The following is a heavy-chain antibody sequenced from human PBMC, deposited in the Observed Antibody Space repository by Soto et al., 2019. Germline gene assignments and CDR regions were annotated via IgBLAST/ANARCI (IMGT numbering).Heavy chain of an antibody. CDR2: IYYSGST. CDR1: GGSISSGGYY. Sequence: SETLSLTCTVSGGSISSGGYYWSWIRQHPGKGLEWIGYIYYSGSTYYNPSLKSRVTISVDTSKNQFSLKLSSVTAADTAVYYCARAPAHYYDFWSGYFGSFDYWGQGTLVTVSS. V-gene: IGHV4-31*03. D-gene: IGHD3-3*01. J-gene: IGHJ4*02. CDR3: ARAPAHYYDFWSGYFGSFDY.